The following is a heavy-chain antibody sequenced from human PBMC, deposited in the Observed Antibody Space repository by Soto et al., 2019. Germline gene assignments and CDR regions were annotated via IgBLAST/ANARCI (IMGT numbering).Heavy chain of an antibody. CDR3: ARDLVAAGTWVDENWFDP. CDR1: GYTFTGYY. V-gene: IGHV1-2*02. J-gene: IGHJ5*02. Sequence: HVQLVQSGAEVKKPGASVKVSCKASGYTFTGYYMHWVGQAPGQGLECMGWINPNSGGTNWAQKFQCRDTMTRETSISTAYMERSRLRSYDTAVYDCARDLVAAGTWVDENWFDPWGQGTLVTVSS. CDR2: INPNSGGT. D-gene: IGHD6-13*01.